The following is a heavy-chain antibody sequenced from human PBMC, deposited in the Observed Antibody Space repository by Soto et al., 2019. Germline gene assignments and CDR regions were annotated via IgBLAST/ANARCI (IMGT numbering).Heavy chain of an antibody. CDR2: IYYSGTT. CDR3: ARIGVYCSGGSCLGYYGMDV. Sequence: KPSETLSLTCTVSGGSISSYYWSWIRQPPGKGLEWIGYIYYSGTTNYNPSLNSRVTISVDTSKNQFSLKLSSVTAADTAVYYCARIGVYCSGGSCLGYYGMDVWGQGTTVTVSS. CDR1: GGSISSYY. V-gene: IGHV4-59*01. D-gene: IGHD2-15*01. J-gene: IGHJ6*02.